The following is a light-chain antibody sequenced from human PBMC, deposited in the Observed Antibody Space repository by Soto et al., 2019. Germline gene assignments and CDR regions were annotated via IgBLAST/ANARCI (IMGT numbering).Light chain of an antibody. J-gene: IGLJ3*02. Sequence: QSALTQPASVSASPGQSITISCTGTSSDIGTYNHVSWYQQHPGKAPTLMIFEVNNRPSWVSNRFSGSKSGNTASLTVSGLQAEDEADYYCSSYTTSNTWVFGGGTKLTVL. CDR1: SSDIGTYNH. CDR2: EVN. CDR3: SSYTTSNTWV. V-gene: IGLV2-14*01.